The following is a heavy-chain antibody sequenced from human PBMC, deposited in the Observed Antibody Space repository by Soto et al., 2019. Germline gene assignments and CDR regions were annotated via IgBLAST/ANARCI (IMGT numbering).Heavy chain of an antibody. CDR3: ARDRYGGWYYYGMDV. Sequence: QVQLVQSGAEVKKPGSSVKVSCQASGGTFSSYAISWVRQATGQGREWMGGIIPIFGTANYAPKFQGRVTITADKSTSTAYMELSSLRSEDTAVYYCARDRYGGWYYYGMDVWGQGATVTVSS. V-gene: IGHV1-69*06. CDR2: IIPIFGTA. CDR1: GGTFSSYA. J-gene: IGHJ6*02. D-gene: IGHD6-19*01.